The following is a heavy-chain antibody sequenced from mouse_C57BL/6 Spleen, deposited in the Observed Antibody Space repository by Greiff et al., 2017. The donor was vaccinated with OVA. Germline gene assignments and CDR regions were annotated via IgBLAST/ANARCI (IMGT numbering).Heavy chain of an antibody. CDR3: ANDYDVAY. Sequence: VQLQQSGPELVKPGASVKISCKASGYTFTDYYMNWVKQSHGKSLEWIGDINPNNGGTSYNQKFKGKATLTVDKSSSTAYMELRSLTSEDSAVYYCANDYDVAYWGQGTLVTVSA. CDR1: GYTFTDYY. CDR2: INPNNGGT. J-gene: IGHJ3*01. V-gene: IGHV1-26*01. D-gene: IGHD2-4*01.